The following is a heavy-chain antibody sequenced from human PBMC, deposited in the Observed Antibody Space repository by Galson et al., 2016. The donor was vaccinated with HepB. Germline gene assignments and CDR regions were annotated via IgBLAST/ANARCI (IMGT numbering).Heavy chain of an antibody. J-gene: IGHJ1*01. D-gene: IGHD4-17*01. CDR2: IKEDGSGT. CDR3: GTYGDEPGWNFWH. Sequence: SLRLSCAASGFTFSRFWMNWVRQAPGKGLEWVASIKEDGSGTYYVESVKGRFTISRDNVKNSLYLQLNNLRDGETAVYYCGTYGDEPGWNFWHWGQGTLVSVSS. V-gene: IGHV3-7*03. CDR1: GFTFSRFW.